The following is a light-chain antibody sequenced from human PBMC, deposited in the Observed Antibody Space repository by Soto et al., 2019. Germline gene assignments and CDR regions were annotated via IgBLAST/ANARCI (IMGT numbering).Light chain of an antibody. CDR2: GTS. J-gene: IGKJ1*01. V-gene: IGKV3-20*01. CDR1: QSVDSTY. CDR3: QHYDSSRT. Sequence: DIVLTQSPGTLSLSPGERATLSCRASQSVDSTYITWYQQKPGQAPRLLIYGTSGRATGILDRFSGSGSGTDFTLTISSLEPEDFAVYYCQHYDSSRTFRQGTKVDIK.